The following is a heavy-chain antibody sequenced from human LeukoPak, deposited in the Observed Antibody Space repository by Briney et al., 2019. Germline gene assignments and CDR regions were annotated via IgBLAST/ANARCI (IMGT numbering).Heavy chain of an antibody. V-gene: IGHV3-23*01. Sequence: PGGSLRLSCAASGFTFSSYAMSWVRQAPGKGLEWVSAISGSGGSTYYADSVKGRFTISRDNSKNTLYLQMNNLGVEDTAVYYCTKVRSGSSNWALRVFDYWGQGALVTVSS. D-gene: IGHD6-13*01. CDR3: TKVRSGSSNWALRVFDY. CDR1: GFTFSSYA. CDR2: ISGSGGST. J-gene: IGHJ4*02.